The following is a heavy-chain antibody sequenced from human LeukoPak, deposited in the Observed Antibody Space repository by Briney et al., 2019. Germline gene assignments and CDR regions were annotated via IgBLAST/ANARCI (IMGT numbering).Heavy chain of an antibody. V-gene: IGHV1-3*01. J-gene: IGHJ4*02. CDR2: INAGNGNT. D-gene: IGHD1-26*01. CDR3: ARKPGANPFDY. CDR1: GYTFTSYA. Sequence: ASVKVSCKASGYTFTSYAMHWVRQAPGQRLEWMGWINAGNGNTKYSQKFQGRVTITRDTSASTAYMELSSLRSEDTAEYYCARKPGANPFDYWGQGTLVTVSS.